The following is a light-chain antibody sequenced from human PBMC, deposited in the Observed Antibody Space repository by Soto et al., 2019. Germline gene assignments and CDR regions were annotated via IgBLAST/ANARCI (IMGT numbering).Light chain of an antibody. J-gene: IGLJ1*01. CDR2: DVS. V-gene: IGLV2-14*01. CDR3: SSYTSSSTLYV. Sequence: QSVLTQPASGSGAPGQAVPISCPGTRSEFGGYNYVSWYQQHPGKAPKLMIYDVSNRPSGVSNRFSGSKSGNTASLTISGLQAEDEADYYCSSYTSSSTLYVFGTGTKVTVL. CDR1: RSEFGGYNY.